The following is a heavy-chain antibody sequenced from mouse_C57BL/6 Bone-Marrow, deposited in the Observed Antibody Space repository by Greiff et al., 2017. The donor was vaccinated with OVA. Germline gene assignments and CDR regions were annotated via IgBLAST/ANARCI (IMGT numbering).Heavy chain of an antibody. V-gene: IGHV14-3*01. J-gene: IGHJ3*01. CDR2: IDPANGNT. Sequence: EVKLVESVAELVRPGASVKLSCTASGFTIKNTYMHWVKQRPEQGLEWIGRIDPANGNTKYAPKFQGKATITADTSSNTAYLQLSSLTSEDTAIYYCARHDYPCFAYGGQGTLVTVTA. CDR3: ARHDYPCFAY. CDR1: GFTIKNTY. D-gene: IGHD2-4*01.